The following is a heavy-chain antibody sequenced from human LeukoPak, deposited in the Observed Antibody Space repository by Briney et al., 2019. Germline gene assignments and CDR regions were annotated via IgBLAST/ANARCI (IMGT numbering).Heavy chain of an antibody. V-gene: IGHV1-18*01. CDR2: ISAYNGNT. CDR3: ARAYYYDSSGYSGDLYYFDY. Sequence: GASVKVSCKASGYTFTSYGISWVRQAPGQGLEWMGWISAYNGNTNYAQKLQGRVTMTTDTSTGTAYMELRSLRSDDAAVYYCARAYYYDSSGYSGDLYYFDYWGQGTLVTVSS. J-gene: IGHJ4*02. D-gene: IGHD3-22*01. CDR1: GYTFTSYG.